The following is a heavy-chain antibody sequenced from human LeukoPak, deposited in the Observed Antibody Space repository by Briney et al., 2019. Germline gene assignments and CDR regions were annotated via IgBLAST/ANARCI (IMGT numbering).Heavy chain of an antibody. CDR3: ARDPGSSVGMLEDY. CDR1: GGTFSSYA. J-gene: IGHJ4*02. CDR2: INPSGGST. D-gene: IGHD6-6*01. Sequence: ASVKLSCKASGGTFSSYAISWVRQAPGQGLEWMGIINPSGGSTSYAQKFQGRVTMTRDMSTSTVYMELSSLRSEDTAVYYCARDPGSSVGMLEDYWGQGTLVTVSS. V-gene: IGHV1-46*01.